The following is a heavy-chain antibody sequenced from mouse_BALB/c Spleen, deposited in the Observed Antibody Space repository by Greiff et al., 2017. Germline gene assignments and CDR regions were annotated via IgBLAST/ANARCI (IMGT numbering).Heavy chain of an antibody. J-gene: IGHJ2*01. CDR1: GFSLTSYG. D-gene: IGHD2-4*01. CDR2: IWAGGST. V-gene: IGHV2-9*02. CDR3: ARSMITDY. Sequence: VQRVESGPDLVAPSQSLSITCTVSGFSLTSYGVHWVRQPPGKGLEWLGVIWAGGSTNYNSALMSRLSISKDNSKRQVFLKMNSLQTDDTAMYYCARSMITDYWGQGTTLTVSS.